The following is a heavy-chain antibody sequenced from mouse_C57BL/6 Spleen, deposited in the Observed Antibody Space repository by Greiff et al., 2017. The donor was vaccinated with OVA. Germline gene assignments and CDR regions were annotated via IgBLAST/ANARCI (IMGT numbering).Heavy chain of an antibody. Sequence: EVMLVESGGDLVKPGGSLKLSCAASGFTFSSYGMSWVRQTPDKRLEWVATISSGGSYTYYQDSVKGRFTISRDNAKNTLYLQMSSLKSEDTAMYYCARQDWVFAYWGQGTLVTVSA. CDR2: ISSGGSYT. CDR1: GFTFSSYG. V-gene: IGHV5-6*01. D-gene: IGHD4-1*01. CDR3: ARQDWVFAY. J-gene: IGHJ3*01.